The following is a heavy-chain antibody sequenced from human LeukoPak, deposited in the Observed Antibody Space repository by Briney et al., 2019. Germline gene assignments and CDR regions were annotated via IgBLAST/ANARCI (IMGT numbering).Heavy chain of an antibody. CDR2: IKEDGSEK. V-gene: IGHV3-7*03. J-gene: IGHJ3*02. CDR3: ARESPYYYDSPDAFDI. Sequence: GSLRLSCAASGFTFINYWMSWVRQAPGKGLEWVANIKEDGSEKYYVDSVKGRFTISRDNAKNSLYLQMNSLRAEDTAVYYCARESPYYYDSPDAFDIWGQGTMVTVSS. CDR1: GFTFINYW. D-gene: IGHD3-22*01.